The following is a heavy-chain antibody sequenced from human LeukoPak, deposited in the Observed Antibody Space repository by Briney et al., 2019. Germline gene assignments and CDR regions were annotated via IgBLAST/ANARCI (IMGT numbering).Heavy chain of an antibody. D-gene: IGHD3/OR15-3a*01. Sequence: GGSLRLSCAASGFTFSSYAMSWVRQAPGKGLEWGSAISASGGSTYYADSVKGRLTVSRDNSKNTLSLHLNSLRAEDTAVYYCVKGGEGVSGFWTFDYWGQGTLVTVSS. J-gene: IGHJ4*02. CDR1: GFTFSSYA. CDR2: ISASGGST. CDR3: VKGGEGVSGFWTFDY. V-gene: IGHV3-23*01.